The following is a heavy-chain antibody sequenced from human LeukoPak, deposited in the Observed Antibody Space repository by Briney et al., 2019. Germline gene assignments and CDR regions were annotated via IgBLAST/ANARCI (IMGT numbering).Heavy chain of an antibody. D-gene: IGHD5-18*01. J-gene: IGHJ6*02. CDR3: ASGSGYNYGYYYNGMDF. Sequence: SETLSLTCTVSGGSISSYYWSWIRQPPGKGLEWIGYIYYSGSTNYNPSLKSRVTISVDTSKNQFSLKLSSVTAADTAVYYCASGSGYNYGYYYNGMDFWGQGHTVTVFS. CDR1: GGSISSYY. V-gene: IGHV4-59*08. CDR2: IYYSGST.